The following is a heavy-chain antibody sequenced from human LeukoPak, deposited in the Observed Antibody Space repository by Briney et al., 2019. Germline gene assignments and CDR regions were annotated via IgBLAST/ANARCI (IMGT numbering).Heavy chain of an antibody. CDR3: ARERTGLRHFYWMH. J-gene: IGHJ4*02. V-gene: IGHV1-69*05. D-gene: IGHD3-9*01. CDR1: GGTFSNYG. CDR2: FIPLLGTT. Sequence: SVKVSCKTTGGTFSNYGVRRLRQAPGQGLEWVGGFIPLLGTTDYGQTFHNRLIITTDDSTGTAYMELSGLRPEDTAVYYCARERTGLRHFYWMHWGQGTLVTVSS.